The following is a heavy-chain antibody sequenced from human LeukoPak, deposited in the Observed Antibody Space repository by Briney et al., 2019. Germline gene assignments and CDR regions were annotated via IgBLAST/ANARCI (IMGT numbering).Heavy chain of an antibody. CDR3: ARDHSDSGTYGWFDP. J-gene: IGHJ5*02. Sequence: GASVKVSCKASGYTFTNYFIHWVRQAPGQGLEWMGIINPSGGSTSYAPKFQGRLSTTSDTSTTTVYMELGSLRSEDTAVYYCARDHSDSGTYGWFDPWGQGTLVTVSS. D-gene: IGHD3-10*01. CDR2: INPSGGST. V-gene: IGHV1-46*01. CDR1: GYTFTNYF.